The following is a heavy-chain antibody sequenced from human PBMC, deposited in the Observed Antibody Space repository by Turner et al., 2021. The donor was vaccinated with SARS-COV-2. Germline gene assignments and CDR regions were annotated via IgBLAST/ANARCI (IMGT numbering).Heavy chain of an antibody. D-gene: IGHD6-13*01. CDR1: GLTVINNY. CDR2: IYSGGST. V-gene: IGHV3-66*01. CDR3: AREAAAGNFHGWFDH. J-gene: IGHJ5*02. Sequence: EVHLVEPGGGLVLPGGSLSLSCSAAGLTVINNYMRWVRQARGKGLEWVTVIYSGGSTYYADSEKGRFTISRDNSKNTLYLQMNSLRAEDTAVYYCAREAAAGNFHGWFDHWGQGTLVTVSS.